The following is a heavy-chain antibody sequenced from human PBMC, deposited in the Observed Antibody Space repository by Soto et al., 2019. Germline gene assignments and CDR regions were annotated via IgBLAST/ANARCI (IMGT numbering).Heavy chain of an antibody. Sequence: GGSLRLSCTPSGFIFGNYAMTWVRQAPGKGLEWVSVVSGSGGTYYTDSVKGRFTISRVDSKSTLYLQMNSLRVDDTAVYYCAKGIAAPGSKLDFWGRGTLVTVSS. CDR1: GFIFGNYA. CDR2: VSGSGGT. V-gene: IGHV3-23*01. CDR3: AKGIAAPGSKLDF. D-gene: IGHD6-13*01. J-gene: IGHJ4*02.